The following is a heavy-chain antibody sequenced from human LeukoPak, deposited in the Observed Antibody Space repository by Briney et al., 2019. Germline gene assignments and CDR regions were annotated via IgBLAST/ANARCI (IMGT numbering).Heavy chain of an antibody. J-gene: IGHJ2*01. V-gene: IGHV1-69*01. D-gene: IGHD2-2*01. CDR3: ARDVEVVPAATSWYFDL. CDR1: GGTFSSYA. Sequence: SVKVSCKASGGTFSSYAISWVRQAPGQGLEWMGGIIPIFGTANYAQKFQGRVTITADESTSTAYMELSSLRSEDTAVYYCARDVEVVPAATSWYFDLWGRGPLVTVSS. CDR2: IIPIFGTA.